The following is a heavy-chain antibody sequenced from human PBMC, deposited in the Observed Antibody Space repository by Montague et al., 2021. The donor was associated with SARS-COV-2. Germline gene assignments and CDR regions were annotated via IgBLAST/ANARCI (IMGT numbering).Heavy chain of an antibody. Sequence: CAISGDSVSSNSVAWNWIRQSPSRGLEWLGRTYYRSKWYNDYAVSVKSRITINPDTSKNQFSLQLNSVTPEDTTVYYCARHLKPPGDILTGYLPYYYYMDVWGKGTTVTVSS. D-gene: IGHD3-9*01. V-gene: IGHV6-1*01. J-gene: IGHJ6*03. CDR3: ARHLKPPGDILTGYLPYYYYMDV. CDR1: GDSVSSNSVA. CDR2: TYYRSKWYN.